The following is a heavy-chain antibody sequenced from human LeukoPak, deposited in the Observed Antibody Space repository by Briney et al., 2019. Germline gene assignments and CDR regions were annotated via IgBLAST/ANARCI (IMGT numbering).Heavy chain of an antibody. CDR2: IYTSGST. CDR3: ARDDRGRDGYHHAD. V-gene: IGHV4-4*07. Sequence: SETLSLTCTVSGGSISSYYWSWIRQPAGKGLEWIGRIYTSGSTNFNPSLKSRVTMSVDTSKNQFSLKLASVTAADTAVYYCARDDRGRDGYHHADWAPGTLVTVSS. J-gene: IGHJ4*02. CDR1: GGSISSYY. D-gene: IGHD5-24*01.